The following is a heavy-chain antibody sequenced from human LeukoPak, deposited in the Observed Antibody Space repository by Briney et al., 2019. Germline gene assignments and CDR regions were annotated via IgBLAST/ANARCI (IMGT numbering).Heavy chain of an antibody. CDR2: MSPNSGGT. Sequence: ASVKVSCKASGYTFTGYYLHWVRQAPGQGLEWMGWMSPNSGGTNYAQKFQGRVTMTRDTSINTAYMELGSLTSDDTAIYYCARDLGGYRVEKHSDYWGQGTLVAVSS. D-gene: IGHD1-26*01. CDR3: ARDLGGYRVEKHSDY. V-gene: IGHV1-2*02. CDR1: GYTFTGYY. J-gene: IGHJ4*02.